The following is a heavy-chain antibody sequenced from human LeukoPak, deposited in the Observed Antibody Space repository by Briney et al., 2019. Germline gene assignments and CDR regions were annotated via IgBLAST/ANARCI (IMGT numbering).Heavy chain of an antibody. D-gene: IGHD3-22*01. CDR2: IYYSGST. J-gene: IGHJ3*02. V-gene: IGHV4-59*08. CDR3: ARRYYDSGGHHDAFDI. Sequence: SETLSLTCTVSGDSISDYYWSWIRQPPGEGPEWIGSIYYSGSTSYNPSLKSRLTILVDTSKNQFSLKLTSVTAADTAVYYCARRYYDSGGHHDAFDIWGQGTMVTVSS. CDR1: GDSISDYY.